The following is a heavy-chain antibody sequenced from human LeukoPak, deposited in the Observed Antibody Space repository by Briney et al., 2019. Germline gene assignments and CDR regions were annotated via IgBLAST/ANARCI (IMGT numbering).Heavy chain of an antibody. J-gene: IGHJ4*02. CDR2: ISGSGGST. V-gene: IGHV3-23*01. CDR3: AKDGPSYDYYDSSGYYY. D-gene: IGHD3-22*01. Sequence: GALRLSCAASGFTFSSYGMSWVRQAPGKGLEWVSAISGSGGSTYYADSVKGRFTISRDNSKNTLYLQMNSLRAEDTAVYYCAKDGPSYDYYDSSGYYYWGQGTLVTVSS. CDR1: GFTFSSYG.